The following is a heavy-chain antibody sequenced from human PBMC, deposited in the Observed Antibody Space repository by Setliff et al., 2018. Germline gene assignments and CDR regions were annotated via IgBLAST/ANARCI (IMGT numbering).Heavy chain of an antibody. CDR1: GDSISRAKYY. Sequence: SATLSLTCTVSGDSISRAKYYWSWIRQSAGKGLECIGRIYTDGSTKYNPSLNSRVTLLIDTAKNQISLRLSSVTAADTAVYFCARVTGFSYMDVWGKGTTVTVSS. CDR3: ARVTGFSYMDV. D-gene: IGHD3-3*01. J-gene: IGHJ6*03. V-gene: IGHV4-61*02. CDR2: IYTDGST.